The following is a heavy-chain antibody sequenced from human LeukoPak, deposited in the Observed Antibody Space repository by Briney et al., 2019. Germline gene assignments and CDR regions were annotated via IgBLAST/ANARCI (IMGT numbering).Heavy chain of an antibody. Sequence: GGSLRLSCTASGFAFSTYWMFWVRQPPGNGLVWVSQINPEGASTTYGDPAKGRFTASRDNAKNALHLQMNSLRVDDTAVYYCARGTAITAGIDFWGQGTLVTVSS. CDR1: GFAFSTYW. J-gene: IGHJ4*02. CDR2: INPEGAST. V-gene: IGHV3-74*01. D-gene: IGHD6-19*01. CDR3: ARGTAITAGIDF.